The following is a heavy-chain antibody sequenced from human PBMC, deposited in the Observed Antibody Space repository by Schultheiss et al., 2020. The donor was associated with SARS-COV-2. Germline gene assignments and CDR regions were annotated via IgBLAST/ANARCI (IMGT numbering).Heavy chain of an antibody. Sequence: SETLSLTCTVSGGSISSGDYYWSWIRQPPGKGLEWIGYIYYSGSTNYNPSLKSRVTISVDTSKNQFSLKLSSVTAADSAVYYCARDVRFLEWFYGMDVWGQGTTVTVSS. J-gene: IGHJ6*02. D-gene: IGHD3-3*01. CDR2: IYYSGST. V-gene: IGHV4-61*08. CDR3: ARDVRFLEWFYGMDV. CDR1: GGSISSGDYY.